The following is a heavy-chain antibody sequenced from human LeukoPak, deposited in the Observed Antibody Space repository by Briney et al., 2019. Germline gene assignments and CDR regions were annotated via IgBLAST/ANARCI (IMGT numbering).Heavy chain of an antibody. Sequence: SQTLSLTCAVYGASFSGYYWSWIRQPPGKGLEWIGEINHSGSTNYNPSLKSRATISVDTSKNQFSLKLSSVTAADTAVYYCARRRYYDSGSYWYLDLWGRGTPVTVSS. CDR3: ARRRYYDSGSYWYLDL. V-gene: IGHV4-34*01. CDR1: GASFSGYY. CDR2: INHSGST. D-gene: IGHD3-10*01. J-gene: IGHJ2*01.